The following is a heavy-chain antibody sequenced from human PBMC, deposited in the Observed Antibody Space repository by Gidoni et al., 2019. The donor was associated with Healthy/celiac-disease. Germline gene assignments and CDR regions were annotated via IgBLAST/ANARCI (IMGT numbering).Heavy chain of an antibody. D-gene: IGHD3-10*01. CDR1: GFTFSSYS. V-gene: IGHV3-21*01. CDR3: ARDGYGSGSYYNY. J-gene: IGHJ4*02. CDR2: ISSSSSYI. Sequence: EVQLVESGGGLVNPGGSLRLSCAASGFTFSSYSMNWVRQAPGKGLEWVSSISSSSSYIYYADSVKGRFTISRDNAKNSLYLQMNSLRAEDTAVYYCARDGYGSGSYYNYWGQGTLVTVSS.